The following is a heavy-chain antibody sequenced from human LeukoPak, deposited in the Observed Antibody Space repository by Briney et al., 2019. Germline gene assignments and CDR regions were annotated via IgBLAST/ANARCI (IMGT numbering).Heavy chain of an antibody. D-gene: IGHD3-10*01. CDR1: GGTFSSYA. J-gene: IGHJ6*03. CDR3: ARGGLWFGELPIPKNYYYYYMDV. V-gene: IGHV1-69*05. CDR2: IIPIFGTA. Sequence: TVKASCKASGGTFSSYAISWVRQAPGQGLEWMGGIIPIFGTANYAQKFQGRVTITTDESTSTAYMELSSLRSEDTAVYYCARGGLWFGELPIPKNYYYYYMDVWGKGTTVTVSS.